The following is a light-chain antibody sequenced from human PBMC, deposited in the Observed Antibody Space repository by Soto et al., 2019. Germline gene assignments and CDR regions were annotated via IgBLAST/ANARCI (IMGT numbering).Light chain of an antibody. CDR2: DAS. J-gene: IGKJ2*01. CDR1: QSVSSY. CDR3: QQRSNWPPYT. V-gene: IGKV3-11*01. Sequence: EIVLTQSPATLSLSPGERATLSCRASQSVSSYLAWYQQKPGQAPRLLIYDASNRATGIPARFSGSGSGTDVTVTLSSLEPEDFAVYYCQQRSNWPPYTFGQGTKLEIK.